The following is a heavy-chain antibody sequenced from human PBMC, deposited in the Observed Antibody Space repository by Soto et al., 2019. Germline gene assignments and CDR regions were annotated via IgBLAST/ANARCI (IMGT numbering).Heavy chain of an antibody. CDR2: ISSSSSYI. V-gene: IGHV3-21*01. D-gene: IGHD6-13*01. J-gene: IGHJ6*02. Sequence: GGSLRLSCAASGFTFSSYSMNWVRQAPGKGLEWVSSISSSSSYIYYADSVKGRFTISRDNAKNSLYLQMNSLRAEDTAVYYCARAGAAAGPYYYGMDVWGQRTTVTVSS. CDR3: ARAGAAAGPYYYGMDV. CDR1: GFTFSSYS.